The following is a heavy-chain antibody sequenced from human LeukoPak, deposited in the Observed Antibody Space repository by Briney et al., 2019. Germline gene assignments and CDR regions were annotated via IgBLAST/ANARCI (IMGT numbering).Heavy chain of an antibody. CDR1: GGTFNADA. CDR3: ARRSDDYDSSAYYH. V-gene: IGHV1-46*02. D-gene: IGHD3-22*01. CDR2: INPSGGST. Sequence: ASVKVSCKVSGGTFNADAFSWVRQAPGQGLEWMGIINPSGGSTRYAQKFQGRVTMTRDTSTSTVYMELSSLRSEDTAVYYCARRSDDYDSSAYYHWGQGTLVTVSS. J-gene: IGHJ4*02.